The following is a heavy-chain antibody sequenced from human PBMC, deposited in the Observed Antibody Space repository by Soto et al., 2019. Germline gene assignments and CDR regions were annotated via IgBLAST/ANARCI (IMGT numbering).Heavy chain of an antibody. J-gene: IGHJ4*01. CDR1: GYTFNSYG. CDR2: ISAYNGNT. V-gene: IGHV1-18*01. D-gene: IGHD6-25*01. CDR3: ASDRRSGWLDLLLP. Sequence: ASVKVSCKASGYTFNSYGISWVRQAPGQGLEWMGWISAYNGNTNYAQKLQGRVTMTTDTSTSTAYMELRSLRSDDTPVHYCASDRRSGWLDLLLPGAQGTPDTVSA.